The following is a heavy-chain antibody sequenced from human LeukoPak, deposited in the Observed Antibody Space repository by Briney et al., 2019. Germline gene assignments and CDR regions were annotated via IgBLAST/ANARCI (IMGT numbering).Heavy chain of an antibody. Sequence: GGSLRLSCAASGFTFSSYGMNWVRRAPGKGLEWVSSISSSSSYIYYADSVKGRFTISRDNAKNSLYLQMNSLRAEDTAVYYCAREGQQQKFDYWGQGTLVTVSS. V-gene: IGHV3-21*01. CDR1: GFTFSSYG. D-gene: IGHD6-13*01. CDR2: ISSSSSYI. CDR3: AREGQQQKFDY. J-gene: IGHJ4*02.